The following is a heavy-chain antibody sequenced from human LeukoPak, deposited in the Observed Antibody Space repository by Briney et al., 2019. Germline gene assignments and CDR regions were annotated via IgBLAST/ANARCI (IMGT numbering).Heavy chain of an antibody. V-gene: IGHV3-30-3*01. D-gene: IGHD6-19*01. CDR2: ISYDGSNK. CDR1: GFTFSSYA. Sequence: PGGSLRLSCAASGFTFSSYAMHWVRQAPGKGLEWVAVISYDGSNKYYADSVKGRFTISRDNSKNTLFLQMNSLRAEDTAVYYCAKDRIGGVAVAGKGRWFDPWGQGTLVTVSS. CDR3: AKDRIGGVAVAGKGRWFDP. J-gene: IGHJ5*02.